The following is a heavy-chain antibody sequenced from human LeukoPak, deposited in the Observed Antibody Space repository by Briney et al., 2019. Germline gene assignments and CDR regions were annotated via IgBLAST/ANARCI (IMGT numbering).Heavy chain of an antibody. CDR3: ARDGSVSSGYPNY. CDR1: GGTFSSYA. CDR2: IIPIFGTA. D-gene: IGHD3-22*01. Sequence: GASVKVSCKASGGTFSSYAISWVRQAPGQGLEWMGGIIPIFGTANYAQKLQGRVTMTTDTSTSTAYMELRSLRSDDTAVYYCARDGSVSSGYPNYWGQGTLVTVSS. J-gene: IGHJ4*02. V-gene: IGHV1-69*05.